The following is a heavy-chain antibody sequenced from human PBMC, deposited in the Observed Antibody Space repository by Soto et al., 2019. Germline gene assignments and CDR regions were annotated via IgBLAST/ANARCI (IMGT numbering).Heavy chain of an antibody. D-gene: IGHD4-4*01. CDR3: AKDVTTPFDY. V-gene: IGHV3-23*01. CDR2: ISGSGGST. CDR1: GVNCSSYA. J-gene: IGHJ4*02. Sequence: GVFLRDSCAASGVNCSSYARSWVRQAPGKGLEWVSAISGSGGSTYYADSVKGRFTISRDNSKSTLYLQMNSLRAEDTAVYYCAKDVTTPFDYWGQGTLVTVSS.